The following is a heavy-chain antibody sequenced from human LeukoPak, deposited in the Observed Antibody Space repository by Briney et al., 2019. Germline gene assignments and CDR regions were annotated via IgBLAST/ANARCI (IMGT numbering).Heavy chain of an antibody. Sequence: GGSLRLSRAPSGFTFSSYSMNWVRQAPGKGLEWVSYISGSSRSTIYYADSVKGRFTISRDNAKNSLYLQMNSLRAEDTAMYYCARGRRWGIVGATWRAFDIWGQGTVVTVSS. D-gene: IGHD1-26*01. CDR3: ARGRRWGIVGATWRAFDI. V-gene: IGHV3-48*01. J-gene: IGHJ3*02. CDR1: GFTFSSYS. CDR2: ISGSSRSTI.